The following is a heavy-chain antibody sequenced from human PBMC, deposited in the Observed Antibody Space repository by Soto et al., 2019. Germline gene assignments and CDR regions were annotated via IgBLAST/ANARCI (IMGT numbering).Heavy chain of an antibody. CDR3: ARYQLLYAFDI. CDR1: GGSISSYY. V-gene: IGHV4-59*01. D-gene: IGHD2-2*01. CDR2: IYYSGST. Sequence: SETLSLTCTVSGGSISSYYWSWIRQPPGKGLEWIGYIYYSGSTNYNPSLKSRVTISVDTSKNQFSLKLSSVTAADTAVYYCARYQLLYAFDIWGQGTMVTVSS. J-gene: IGHJ3*02.